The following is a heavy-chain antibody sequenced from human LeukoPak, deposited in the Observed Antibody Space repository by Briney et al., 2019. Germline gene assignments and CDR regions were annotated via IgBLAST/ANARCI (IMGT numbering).Heavy chain of an antibody. CDR3: AREGLGGSGIDH. V-gene: IGHV4-61*01. CDR2: IYYSGST. Sequence: SETLSLTCTVSGGSVSSGSYYWSWIRQPPGKGLECIGYIYYSGSTNYNPSLKSRVTISVDTSKNQFSLKLSSVTAADTAVYYCAREGLGGSGIDHWGQGTLVTVSS. D-gene: IGHD3-10*01. J-gene: IGHJ4*02. CDR1: GGSVSSGSYY.